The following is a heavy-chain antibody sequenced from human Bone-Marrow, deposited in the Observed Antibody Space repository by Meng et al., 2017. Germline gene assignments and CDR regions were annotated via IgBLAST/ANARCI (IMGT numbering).Heavy chain of an antibody. CDR1: GFTFSNAW. J-gene: IGHJ4*02. V-gene: IGHV3-15*01. CDR2: IKSKTDGGTT. D-gene: IGHD2-2*01. Sequence: GASLKISCAASGFTFSNAWMSWVRQAPGKGLEWVGRIKSKTDGGTTDYAAPVKGRFTISRDDSKNTLYLQMNSLKTEVTAVYYCTTASYCSSTSCSKSDYWGQGTLVTVSS. CDR3: TTASYCSSTSCSKSDY.